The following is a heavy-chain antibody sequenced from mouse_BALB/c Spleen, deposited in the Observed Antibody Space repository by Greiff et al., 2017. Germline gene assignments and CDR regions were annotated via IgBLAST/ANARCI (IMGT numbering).Heavy chain of an antibody. CDR2: ISDGGSYT. CDR1: GFTFSDYY. CDR3: ARDRGSSYPYAMDY. D-gene: IGHD1-1*01. V-gene: IGHV5-4*02. Sequence: DVKLVESGGGLVKPGGSLKLSCAASGFTFSDYYMYWVRQTPEKRLEWVATISDGGSYTYYPDSVKGRFTISRDNAKNNLYLQMSSLKSEDTAMYYCARDRGSSYPYAMDYWGQGTSVTVSS. J-gene: IGHJ4*01.